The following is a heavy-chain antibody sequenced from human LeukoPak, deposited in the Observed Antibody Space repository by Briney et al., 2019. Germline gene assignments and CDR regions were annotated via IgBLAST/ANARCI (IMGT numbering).Heavy chain of an antibody. CDR2: ISSSGSAI. D-gene: IGHD2-2*01. CDR1: GFTFSDYY. J-gene: IGHJ4*02. CDR3: AKDEYEYFDY. V-gene: IGHV3-11*01. Sequence: GGSLRLSCAASGFTFSDYYMSWIRQAPGEGLEWVSYISSSGSAIYYADSVKGRFTISRDNAKNSLYLQMNSLRAEDTAVYYCAKDEYEYFDYWGQGTLVTVSS.